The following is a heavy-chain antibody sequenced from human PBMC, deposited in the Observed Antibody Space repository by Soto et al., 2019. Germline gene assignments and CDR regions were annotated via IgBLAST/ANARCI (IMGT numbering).Heavy chain of an antibody. CDR2: IIPIFGTA. CDR1: GGTFSSYA. V-gene: IGHV1-69*13. Sequence: SVKVSCKASGGTFSSYAISWVRQAPGQGLEWMGGIIPIFGTANYAQKFQGRVTITADESTSTAYMELSSLRSEDTAVYYCARGQPEYYYDSSGYYRNFDYWGQGTLVTVSS. J-gene: IGHJ4*02. CDR3: ARGQPEYYYDSSGYYRNFDY. D-gene: IGHD3-22*01.